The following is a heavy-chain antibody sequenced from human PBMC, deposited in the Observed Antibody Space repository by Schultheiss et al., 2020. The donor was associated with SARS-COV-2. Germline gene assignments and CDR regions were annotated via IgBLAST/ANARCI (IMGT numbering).Heavy chain of an antibody. Sequence: SGPTLVKPTQTLTLTCTFSGFSLSTSGVGVGWIRQPPGKALEWLAVIYWNDDKRYSPSLQSRVTITKDTSKNQVVLTMTNMDPVDTATYYCAREGGYNWNDVGWFDPWGQGTLVTVSS. CDR3: AREGGYNWNDVGWFDP. D-gene: IGHD1-20*01. V-gene: IGHV2-5*01. CDR1: GFSLSTSGVG. CDR2: IYWNDDK. J-gene: IGHJ5*02.